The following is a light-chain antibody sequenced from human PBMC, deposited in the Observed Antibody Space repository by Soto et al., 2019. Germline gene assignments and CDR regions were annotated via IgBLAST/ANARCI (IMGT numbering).Light chain of an antibody. Sequence: EVVMTQSLATLSVSPGERVTLSCRASQSVGSSLAWYQQKPGQAPRLVIYDASTRATAIPARFSGSGSGTEFTLTIGTPQSEDFAVYYCQQYSAWPLTFGGGTKVEIK. CDR3: QQYSAWPLT. V-gene: IGKV3D-15*01. J-gene: IGKJ4*01. CDR2: DAS. CDR1: QSVGSS.